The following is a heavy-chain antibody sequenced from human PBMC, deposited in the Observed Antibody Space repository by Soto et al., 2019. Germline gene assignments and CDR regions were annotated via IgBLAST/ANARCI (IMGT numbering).Heavy chain of an antibody. CDR2: IYPGDSDT. D-gene: IGHD4-4*01. V-gene: IGHV5-51*01. CDR3: GTRPDGQFPDY. J-gene: IGHJ4*02. Sequence: ESRNDSCKGSCWRSAGHWVGWVRQMTGKGLEWMGIIYPGDSDTRYGPSFQGQVTISVDKSTNTAFLQWGSLRASDTAVYYCGTRPDGQFPDYWVKGALVPVSP. CDR1: CWRSAGHW.